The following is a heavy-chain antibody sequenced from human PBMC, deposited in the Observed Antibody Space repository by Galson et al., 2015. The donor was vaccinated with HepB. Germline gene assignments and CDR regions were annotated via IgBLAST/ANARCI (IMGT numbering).Heavy chain of an antibody. Sequence: SLRLSCAASGFTFSSYWMSWVRQAPGKGLEWVANIKQDGSEKYYVDSVKGRFTISRDNAKNSLYLQMNSLRAEDTAVYYCARGALLWFGEPLHWGQGTLVTVSS. D-gene: IGHD3-10*01. J-gene: IGHJ4*02. CDR2: IKQDGSEK. CDR1: GFTFSSYW. CDR3: ARGALLWFGEPLH. V-gene: IGHV3-7*03.